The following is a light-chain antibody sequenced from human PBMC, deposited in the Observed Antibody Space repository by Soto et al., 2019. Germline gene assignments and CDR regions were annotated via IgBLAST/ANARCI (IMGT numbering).Light chain of an antibody. Sequence: DIQMTQSPSTLSASIGDRVTITCRASQSISTWLALYQQKSGKAPKVLIYDASRLEAGVSSRFSSSGSGTEFTLPISSRQPDDFATYYCQQYSSYSWTFGQGTKVEIK. V-gene: IGKV1-5*01. CDR1: QSISTW. CDR3: QQYSSYSWT. CDR2: DAS. J-gene: IGKJ1*01.